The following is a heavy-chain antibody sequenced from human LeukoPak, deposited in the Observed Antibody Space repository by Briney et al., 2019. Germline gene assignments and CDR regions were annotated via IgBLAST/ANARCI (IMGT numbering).Heavy chain of an antibody. D-gene: IGHD3-10*01. CDR2: INPNSGGT. J-gene: IGHJ6*03. V-gene: IGHV1-2*03. Sequence: LGASVTLSCKASGYTFTGYYMHWVRQAPGQGLEWMGWINPNSGGTNYAQKFQGRVTMTRDTSISTAYMELSRLRSDDTAVYYCAREAYDSGSFRTDYYYMDVWGKGTTVTISS. CDR1: GYTFTGYY. CDR3: AREAYDSGSFRTDYYYMDV.